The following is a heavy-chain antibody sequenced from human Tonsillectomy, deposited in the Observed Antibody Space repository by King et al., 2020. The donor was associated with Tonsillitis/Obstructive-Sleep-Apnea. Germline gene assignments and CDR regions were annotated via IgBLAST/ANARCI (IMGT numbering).Heavy chain of an antibody. CDR3: ARLDCSSTSCYGIYYYMDV. D-gene: IGHD2-2*01. V-gene: IGHV4-31*03. J-gene: IGHJ6*03. CDR2: IYYSGST. CDR1: GGSISSGGYY. Sequence: QLQESGPGLVKPSQTLSLTCTVSGGSISSGGYYWSWIRQHPGKGLEWIGYIYYSGSTYYNPSLKSRVTISVDTSKNQFSLNLSSVTAADTAVYYCARLDCSSTSCYGIYYYMDVWGKGTTVTVSS.